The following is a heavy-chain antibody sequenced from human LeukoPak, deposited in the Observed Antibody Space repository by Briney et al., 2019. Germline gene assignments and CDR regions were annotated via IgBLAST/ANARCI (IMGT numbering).Heavy chain of an antibody. CDR2: ISSSSYI. Sequence: PGGSLRLSCAASGFTFSSYSMNWVRQAPGKGLEWVSSISSSSYIYYADSVKGRFTISRDNAKNSLYLQMNSLRAEDTAVYYCARDTYYYDSSGYYYWGQGTLVTVSS. D-gene: IGHD3-22*01. J-gene: IGHJ4*02. V-gene: IGHV3-21*01. CDR1: GFTFSSYS. CDR3: ARDTYYYDSSGYYY.